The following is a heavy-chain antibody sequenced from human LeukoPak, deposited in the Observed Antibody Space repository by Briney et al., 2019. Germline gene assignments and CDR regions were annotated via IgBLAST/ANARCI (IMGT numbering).Heavy chain of an antibody. D-gene: IGHD3-10*01. CDR2: ISYDGSTK. Sequence: PGGSLRLSCAASGFIFSTHGMHWVRQAPGQGLEWVPLISYDGSTKYYADSVEGRFTISRDNSKSTLYLQLNSLRVEDTAVYYCAKDRHFYGAGTYYNLDYWGQGTLVTVSS. CDR3: AKDRHFYGAGTYYNLDY. V-gene: IGHV3-30*18. CDR1: GFIFSTHG. J-gene: IGHJ4*02.